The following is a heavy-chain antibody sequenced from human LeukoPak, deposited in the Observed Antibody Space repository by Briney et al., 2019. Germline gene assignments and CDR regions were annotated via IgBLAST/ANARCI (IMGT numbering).Heavy chain of an antibody. D-gene: IGHD3-22*01. CDR1: GGYVNRGTFF. J-gene: IGHJ4*02. V-gene: IGHV4-61*01. CDR2: ISNSGST. Sequence: SETLALTCAVSGGYVNRGTFFWTWLRKPPGRGLEWIGYISNSGSTNYHPSLKSRVTISSDTSKTQFTLKLTSVTAADTAVYYCARSPSGYRFDSWGQGTLVTVSS. CDR3: ARSPSGYRFDS.